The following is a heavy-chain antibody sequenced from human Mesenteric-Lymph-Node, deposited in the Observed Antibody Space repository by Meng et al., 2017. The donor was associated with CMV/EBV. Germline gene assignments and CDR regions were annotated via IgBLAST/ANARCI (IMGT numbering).Heavy chain of an antibody. J-gene: IGHJ4*02. Sequence: GESLKISCAASGFSLISAWMTWVRQAPGKGLEWVGRIKSQTSGGTSDFAAPMEGRFTISRDDSKKTVYLQMNNLKSEDTAVYYCSIDISEAGNGELDYWGQGTLVTVSS. CDR2: IKSQTSGGTS. CDR1: GFSLISAW. V-gene: IGHV3-15*01. CDR3: SIDISEAGNGELDY. D-gene: IGHD2-8*01.